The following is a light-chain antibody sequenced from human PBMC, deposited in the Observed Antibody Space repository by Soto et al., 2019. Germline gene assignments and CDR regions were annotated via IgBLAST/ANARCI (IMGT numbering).Light chain of an antibody. V-gene: IGLV2-8*01. CDR3: SSYVGTNSYV. CDR1: SSEVGGYNY. Sequence: QSMLTQPPSASGSPGQSVTISCTGTSSEVGGYNYVPWYQQQPGKAPKLIIYEVYKRPSGVPYRFSGSKSCNTSFLSVSGLQAEDEADYYCSSYVGTNSYVFGTGT. J-gene: IGLJ1*01. CDR2: EVY.